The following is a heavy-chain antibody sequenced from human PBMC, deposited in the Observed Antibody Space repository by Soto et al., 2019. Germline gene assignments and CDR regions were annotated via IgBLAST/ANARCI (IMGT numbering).Heavy chain of an antibody. CDR1: GGSISSSSYY. J-gene: IGHJ6*02. CDR2: IYDSGST. Sequence: PSETLSLTCTVSGGSISSSSYYWGWIRQPPGKGLEWIGSIYDSGSTYYNPSLKSRVTISVDTSKNQFSLKQSAVIAADTAVYYCARNKWFGGFANYYYGMDVWGQGTTVTVSS. CDR3: ARNKWFGGFANYYYGMDV. V-gene: IGHV4-39*01. D-gene: IGHD3-10*01.